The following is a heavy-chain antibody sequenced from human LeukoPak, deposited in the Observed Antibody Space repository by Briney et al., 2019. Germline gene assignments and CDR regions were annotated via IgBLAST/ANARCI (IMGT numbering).Heavy chain of an antibody. CDR2: IYHSGST. Sequence: SETLSLTCTVSGGSISSYYWSWIRQPPGKGLEWIGYIYHSGSTYYNPSLKSRVTISVDRSKNQFSLKLSSVTAADTAVYYCARDSGYDYGWFDPWGQGTLVTVSS. D-gene: IGHD5-12*01. CDR1: GGSISSYY. CDR3: ARDSGYDYGWFDP. V-gene: IGHV4-59*12. J-gene: IGHJ5*02.